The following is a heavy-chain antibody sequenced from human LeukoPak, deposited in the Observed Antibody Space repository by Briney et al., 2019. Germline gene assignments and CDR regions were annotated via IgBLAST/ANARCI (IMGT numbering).Heavy chain of an antibody. Sequence: GGSLRLPCAASGFTFSSYGMHWVRQAPGKGLEWVAVIWYDGSNEFYADSVKGRFTISRDNIKNMVYLQMNSLRAEDTAVYYCARCGNPKVGKFDYWGQGTLVTVSS. D-gene: IGHD4-23*01. CDR2: IWYDGSNE. CDR1: GFTFSSYG. J-gene: IGHJ4*02. CDR3: ARCGNPKVGKFDY. V-gene: IGHV3-33*01.